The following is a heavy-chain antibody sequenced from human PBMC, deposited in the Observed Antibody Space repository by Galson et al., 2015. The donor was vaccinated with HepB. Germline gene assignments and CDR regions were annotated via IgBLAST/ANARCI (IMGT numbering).Heavy chain of an antibody. D-gene: IGHD3-10*01. V-gene: IGHV3-30-3*01. CDR2: ISYDGSNK. J-gene: IGHJ4*02. Sequence: SLRLSCAASGFTFSSYAMHWVRQAPGKGLEWVAVISYDGSNKYYADSVKGRFTISRDNSKNTLYLQMNSLRAEDTAVYYCARALTLWAFDYWGQGTLGTVSS. CDR1: GFTFSSYA. CDR3: ARALTLWAFDY.